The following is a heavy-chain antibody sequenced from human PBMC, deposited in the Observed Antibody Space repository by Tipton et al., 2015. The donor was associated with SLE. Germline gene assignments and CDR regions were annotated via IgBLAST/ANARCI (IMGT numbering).Heavy chain of an antibody. CDR2: ISWNSGNI. J-gene: IGHJ4*02. CDR3: AIAVAGTLFFDY. Sequence: SLRLSCAASGFTFDDYAMHWVRQAPGKGLEWVSGISWNSGNIDYADSVKGRFTISRDNAKNSLYLQMNSLRAEDTALYYCAIAVAGTLFFDYWGQGALVTVSS. V-gene: IGHV3-9*01. CDR1: GFTFDDYA. D-gene: IGHD6-19*01.